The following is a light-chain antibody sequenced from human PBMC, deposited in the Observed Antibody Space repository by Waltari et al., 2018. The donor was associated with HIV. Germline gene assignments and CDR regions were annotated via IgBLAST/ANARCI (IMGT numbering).Light chain of an antibody. Sequence: EIVLPHPPAPLPFSPGEGVTPPCRASQSISSNYLAWYQQKPGQAPRLLIYGASNRATDIPDRFSGSGSGTDFTLTISRLEPEDSAVYFCQQYGTSAPLTFGGGTKVEIK. J-gene: IGKJ4*02. CDR1: QSISSNY. CDR2: GAS. CDR3: QQYGTSAPLT. V-gene: IGKV3-20*01.